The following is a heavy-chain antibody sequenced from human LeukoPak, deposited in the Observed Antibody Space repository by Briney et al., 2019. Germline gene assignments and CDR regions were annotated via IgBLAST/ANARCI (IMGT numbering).Heavy chain of an antibody. CDR1: GFTFSNAW. D-gene: IGHD3-10*01. CDR3: TTAAHYYGSGSYYIGRFFDY. V-gene: IGHV3-15*01. J-gene: IGHJ4*02. Sequence: PGGSLRLSCAASGFTFSNAWMSWVRQAPGKGLEWVGRIKSKTDGGTTDYAAPVKGRFTISRDDSKNTLYLQMNSLKTEAPALSYCTTAAHYYGSGSYYIGRFFDYWGQGTLVTVSS. CDR2: IKSKTDGGTT.